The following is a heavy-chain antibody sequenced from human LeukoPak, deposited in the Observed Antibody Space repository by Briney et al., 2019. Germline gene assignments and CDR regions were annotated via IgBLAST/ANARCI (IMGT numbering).Heavy chain of an antibody. J-gene: IGHJ4*02. CDR3: SRFRYFDWPPGLDY. V-gene: IGHV4-39*01. D-gene: IGHD3-9*01. CDR1: GGSISSSSYY. Sequence: SETLSLTCTVSGGSISSSSYYWGWIRQPPGKGLEWIGSIYYSGSTYYNPSLESRVTISVDTSKNQFSLKLSSVTAADTAVYYCSRFRYFDWPPGLDYWGQGTLVTVSS. CDR2: IYYSGST.